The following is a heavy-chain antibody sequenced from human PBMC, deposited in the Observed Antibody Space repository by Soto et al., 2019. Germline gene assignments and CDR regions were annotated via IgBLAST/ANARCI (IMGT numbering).Heavy chain of an antibody. CDR3: ARHGSGFYHDFWSGLDV. CDR2: IYPGDADT. D-gene: IGHD3-3*01. CDR1: GYSFTSYW. V-gene: IGHV5-51*01. Sequence: PGESLKISCRGSGYSFTSYWIGGVRQMPGKGLEWMGIIYPGDADTRYSPSFQGQVTISADKSLSTAYLQWRSLKASETARYYCARHGSGFYHDFWSGLDVWGQGTTVTVSS. J-gene: IGHJ6*02.